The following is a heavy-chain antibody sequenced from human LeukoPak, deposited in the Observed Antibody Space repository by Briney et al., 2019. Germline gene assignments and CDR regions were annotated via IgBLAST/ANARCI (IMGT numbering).Heavy chain of an antibody. V-gene: IGHV3-11*01. CDR1: GFIFSDYY. Sequence: PGGFLRLSCAASGFIFSDYYMSWIRQAPGKGLEWISYINRGGTNTHYADSVRGRFSISRDNAKNSLFLQMNSLSAEDTAIYYCARDGAGLDPWGQGVLVTVSS. CDR3: ARDGAGLDP. CDR2: INRGGTNT. J-gene: IGHJ5*02.